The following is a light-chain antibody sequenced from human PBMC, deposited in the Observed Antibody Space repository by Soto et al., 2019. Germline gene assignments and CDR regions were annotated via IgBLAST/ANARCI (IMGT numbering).Light chain of an antibody. CDR3: QQFGSSPLT. CDR1: QSVSRSF. Sequence: ESVLTQSPDTLSLSPGERATLSCRASQSVSRSFLAWYQQKSGQAPRLLIYGASSRATGIPDRFSGSGSGTDFTLTINRLEPADFAVYFCQQFGSSPLTFGGGTKVDTK. J-gene: IGKJ4*01. CDR2: GAS. V-gene: IGKV3-20*01.